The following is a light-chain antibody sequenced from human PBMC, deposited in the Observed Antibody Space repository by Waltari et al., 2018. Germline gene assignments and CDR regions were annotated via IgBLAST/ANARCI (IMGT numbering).Light chain of an antibody. CDR1: QTLSSY. CDR3: QQYGSSLWT. V-gene: IGKV3-11*01. CDR2: DAS. J-gene: IGKJ1*01. Sequence: EIVLTQSPATLSLSPGDRANLSCRASQTLSSYVSWYQQRPGQAPRLFIYDASKRATGIPARFSGSGSGADFTLTISDLEPEDSAVYYCQQYGSSLWTFGQGTKVEIK.